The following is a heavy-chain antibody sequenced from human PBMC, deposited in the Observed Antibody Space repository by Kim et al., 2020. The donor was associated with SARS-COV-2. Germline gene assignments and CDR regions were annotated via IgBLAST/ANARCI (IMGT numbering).Heavy chain of an antibody. Sequence: GRFTISRDNAKNSLYLRMNSLRAEDTAVYYCARAPGPRHYYDSSGYLDYWGQGTLVTVSS. D-gene: IGHD3-22*01. J-gene: IGHJ4*02. CDR3: ARAPGPRHYYDSSGYLDY. V-gene: IGHV3-11*06.